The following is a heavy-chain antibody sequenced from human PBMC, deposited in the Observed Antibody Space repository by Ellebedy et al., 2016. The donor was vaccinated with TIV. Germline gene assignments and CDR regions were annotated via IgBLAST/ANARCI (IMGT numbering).Heavy chain of an antibody. V-gene: IGHV1-3*01. CDR3: ARGSSPIAAPHGGLDP. J-gene: IGHJ5*02. D-gene: IGHD6-13*01. Sequence: GRVTITRDTSASTAYMELSSLRSEDTAVYYCARGSSPIAAPHGGLDPWGQGTLVTVSS.